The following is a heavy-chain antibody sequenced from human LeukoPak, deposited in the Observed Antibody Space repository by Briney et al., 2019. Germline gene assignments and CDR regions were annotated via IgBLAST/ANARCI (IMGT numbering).Heavy chain of an antibody. J-gene: IGHJ6*03. D-gene: IGHD2-2*01. CDR3: ARAKKRYCSSTSCELYYYYYMDV. Sequence: SVTVSCKASGGTFSSYAISWVRQAPGQGLEWMGGIIPIFGTANYAQKFQGRVTITTDESTSTAYMELSSLRSEDTAVYYCARAKKRYCSSTSCELYYYYYMDVWGKGTTVTVSS. CDR1: GGTFSSYA. CDR2: IIPIFGTA. V-gene: IGHV1-69*05.